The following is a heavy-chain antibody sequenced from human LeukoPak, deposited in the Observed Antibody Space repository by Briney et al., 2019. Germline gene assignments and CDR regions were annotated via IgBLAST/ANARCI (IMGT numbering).Heavy chain of an antibody. D-gene: IGHD3-22*01. J-gene: IGHJ4*02. Sequence: GGSLRLSCAASGLTFSSYAMSWVRQAPGKGLEWVSGISGNGGGTYYADSVKGRFTISRDNSKNTLYLQMNSLRVGDTAVYYCARDHYYDTSGYIDYWGQGSLVTVSS. CDR3: ARDHYYDTSGYIDY. CDR2: ISGNGGGT. CDR1: GLTFSSYA. V-gene: IGHV3-23*01.